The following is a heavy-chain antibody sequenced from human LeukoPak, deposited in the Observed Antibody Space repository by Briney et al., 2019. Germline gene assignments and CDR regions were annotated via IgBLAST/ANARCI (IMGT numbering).Heavy chain of an antibody. Sequence: SETLSLTCTVSGGSVSSGSYYWSWIRQPPGKGLEWIGHIYYSGSTNYNPSLKSRATISVDTSKNQFSLELSSVTAADTAVYYCARERLYGSGSYPAYWGQGTLVTVSS. CDR3: ARERLYGSGSYPAY. D-gene: IGHD3-10*01. V-gene: IGHV4-61*01. J-gene: IGHJ4*02. CDR2: IYYSGST. CDR1: GGSVSSGSYY.